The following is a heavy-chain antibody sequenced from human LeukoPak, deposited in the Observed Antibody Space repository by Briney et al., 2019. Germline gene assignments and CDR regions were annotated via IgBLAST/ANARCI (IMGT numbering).Heavy chain of an antibody. J-gene: IGHJ4*02. CDR3: AKDPDYYDSSGYYY. V-gene: IGHV3-30*18. Sequence: PGRSLRLSCAASGFTFSSYGMHWVRQAPGKGLEWVAVISYDGSNNYYADSVKGRFTISRDNSKNTLYLQMNSLRAEDTAVYYCAKDPDYYDSSGYYYWGQGTLVTVSS. CDR2: ISYDGSNN. CDR1: GFTFSSYG. D-gene: IGHD3-22*01.